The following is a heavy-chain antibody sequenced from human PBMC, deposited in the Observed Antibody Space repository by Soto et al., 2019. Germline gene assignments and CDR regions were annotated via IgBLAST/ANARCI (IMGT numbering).Heavy chain of an antibody. CDR3: AKGKSHTLFGVDTLFDY. J-gene: IGHJ4*02. Sequence: EASVKVSCKASGYIFTAYSMHWVRQAPGQGLEWLGWINPNSGDTIYAQKFQDRVTMTCDTSVSTAYLELSSLSSDDTAVYYCAKGKSHTLFGVDTLFDYWGQGTLVTVSS. D-gene: IGHD3-3*01. V-gene: IGHV1-2*02. CDR1: GYIFTAYS. CDR2: INPNSGDT.